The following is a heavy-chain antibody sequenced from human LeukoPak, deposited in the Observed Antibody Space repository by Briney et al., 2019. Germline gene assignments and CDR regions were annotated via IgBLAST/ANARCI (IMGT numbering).Heavy chain of an antibody. D-gene: IGHD6-13*01. CDR2: IYYSGST. J-gene: IGHJ3*02. CDR3: ALDSSGWSDDSFDI. CDR1: GASISFYY. V-gene: IGHV4-59*01. Sequence: SETLSLTCTVSGASISFYYWSWIRQPPGKGLEWIGYIYYSGSTNYNPSLKSRVTMSIDTSKNHFSLNLNSVTAADTAIYYCALDSSGWSDDSFDIWGQGTMVTVSS.